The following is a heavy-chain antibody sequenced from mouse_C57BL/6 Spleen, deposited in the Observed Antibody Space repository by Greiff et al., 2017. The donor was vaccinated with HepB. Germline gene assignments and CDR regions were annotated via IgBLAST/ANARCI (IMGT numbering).Heavy chain of an antibody. V-gene: IGHV1-64*01. CDR2: IHPNSGST. CDR1: GYTFTSYW. CDR3: ARRGLYYGSSYGYFDV. J-gene: IGHJ1*03. D-gene: IGHD1-1*01. Sequence: QVQLQQPGAELVKPGASVKLSCKASGYTFTSYWMHWVKQRPGQGLEWIGMIHPNSGSTNYNEKFKSKATLTVDKSSSTAYMQLSSLTSEDSAVYYCARRGLYYGSSYGYFDVWGTGTTVTVSS.